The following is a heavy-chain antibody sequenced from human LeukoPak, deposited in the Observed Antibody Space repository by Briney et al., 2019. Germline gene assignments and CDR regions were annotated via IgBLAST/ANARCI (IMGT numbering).Heavy chain of an antibody. CDR1: GYSISSGYY. D-gene: IGHD6-19*01. J-gene: IGHJ4*02. V-gene: IGHV4-38-2*02. CDR2: IYHSGST. CDR3: ARVRQWLVLDY. Sequence: KPSETLSLTCTVSGYSISSGYYWGWIRQPPGKGLEWIGSIYHSGSTYYNPSLKSRVTISVDTSKNQFSLKLSSVTAADTAVYYCARVRQWLVLDYWGQGTLVTVSS.